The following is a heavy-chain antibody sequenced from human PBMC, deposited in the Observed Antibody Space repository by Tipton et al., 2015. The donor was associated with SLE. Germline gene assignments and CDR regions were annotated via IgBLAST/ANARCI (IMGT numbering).Heavy chain of an antibody. V-gene: IGHV4-34*12. D-gene: IGHD3-22*01. CDR3: ARILYYYDSSGYHHWYFDL. CDR1: GGSFSHYY. CDR2: IIHSGST. Sequence: TLSLTCAVYGGSFSHYYWSWIRQPPGKGLEWIGEIIHSGSTNYNPSLKSRVTISVDTSKNQFSLKLRSVTAADTAVYYCARILYYYDSSGYHHWYFDLWGRGTLVTVSS. J-gene: IGHJ2*01.